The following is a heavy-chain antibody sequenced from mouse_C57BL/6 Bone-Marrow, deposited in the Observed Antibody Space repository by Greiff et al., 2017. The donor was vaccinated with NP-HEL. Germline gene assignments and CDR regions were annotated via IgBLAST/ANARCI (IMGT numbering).Heavy chain of an antibody. D-gene: IGHD2-5*01. CDR1: GYTFTSYW. Sequence: VQLQQPGAELVKPGASVKMSCKASGYTFTSYWITWVKQRPGQGLEWIGDIYPGSGSTNYNEKFKSKATLTVDTSSSTAYMQLSSLTSEDSAVYYCASSYYSNSYAMDYWGQGTSVTVSS. CDR2: IYPGSGST. CDR3: ASSYYSNSYAMDY. J-gene: IGHJ4*01. V-gene: IGHV1-55*01.